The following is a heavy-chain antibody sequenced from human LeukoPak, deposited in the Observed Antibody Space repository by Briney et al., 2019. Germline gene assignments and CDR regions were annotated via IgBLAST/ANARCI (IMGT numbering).Heavy chain of an antibody. CDR2: IYTSGST. CDR1: GGSISSYY. V-gene: IGHV4-4*07. Sequence: SETLSLTCTVSGGSISSYYWSWIRQPAGKGLEWIGRIYTSGSTNYNPSLKSRVTMSVDTSKNQFSLKLSSVTAADTAVYYCARNRRSTPWDAFDIWGQGTMVTVSS. CDR3: ARNRRSTPWDAFDI. D-gene: IGHD1-26*01. J-gene: IGHJ3*02.